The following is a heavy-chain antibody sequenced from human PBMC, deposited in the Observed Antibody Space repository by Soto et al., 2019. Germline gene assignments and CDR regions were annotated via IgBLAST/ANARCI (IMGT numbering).Heavy chain of an antibody. Sequence: EVQLVESGGGLVQPGGSLRLSCAVSGFTFSDHYMDWVRQVPGKGLEWIARSRNRANGYTTVYPTSVKGRFTISRDDSKNSLFLQMNSMNTEDTALYYCVRGFNSFDSWGQGTLVTVSS. J-gene: IGHJ4*02. CDR2: SRNRANGYTT. CDR1: GFTFSDHY. CDR3: VRGFNSFDS. V-gene: IGHV3-72*01.